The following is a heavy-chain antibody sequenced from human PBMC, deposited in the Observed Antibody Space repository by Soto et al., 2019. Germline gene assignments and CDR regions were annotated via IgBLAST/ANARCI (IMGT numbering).Heavy chain of an antibody. CDR3: EKDEGPPSTVFDY. CDR1: GFTFKAYA. V-gene: IGHV3-23*01. J-gene: IGHJ4*01. D-gene: IGHD4-4*01. Sequence: GGSLRLSCVASGFTFKAYAMGWVRQAPGKGLEWVSLISATNGKTYYADSVRGRLTISRDNSRNSLFFQMDGLRPEDSALYYCEKDEGPPSTVFDYWGQRTLVTVSS. CDR2: ISATNGKT.